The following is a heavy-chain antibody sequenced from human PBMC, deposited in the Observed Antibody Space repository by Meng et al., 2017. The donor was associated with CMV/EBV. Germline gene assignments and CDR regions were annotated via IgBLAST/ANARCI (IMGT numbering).Heavy chain of an antibody. CDR3: ARVGGIAAADSFDY. V-gene: IGHV3-30-3*01. CDR2: ISYDGSNK. J-gene: IGHJ4*02. CDR1: GFTFSSDA. D-gene: IGHD6-13*01. Sequence: VRRVGSGGGGFRPGRSLRLSCAASGFTFSSDAMHWVRQAPGKGLEWVAVISYDGSNKYYADSVKGRFTISRDNSKNTLYLQMNSLRAEDTAVYYCARVGGIAAADSFDYWGQGTLVTVSS.